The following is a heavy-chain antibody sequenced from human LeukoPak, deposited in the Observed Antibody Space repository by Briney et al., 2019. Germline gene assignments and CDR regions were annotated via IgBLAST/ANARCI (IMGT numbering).Heavy chain of an antibody. J-gene: IGHJ6*02. CDR1: GGSISSGDYY. D-gene: IGHD2-2*01. V-gene: IGHV4-30-4*01. CDR3: ARDRVVPAAIGSGIYYYYGMDV. Sequence: SQTLSLTCTVSGGSISSGDYYWSWIRQPPGKGREWIGYIYNSGSTYYNPSLKSRVTISVDTSKNQFSLKLSSVTAADTAVYYCARDRVVPAAIGSGIYYYYGMDVWGQGTTVTVSS. CDR2: IYNSGST.